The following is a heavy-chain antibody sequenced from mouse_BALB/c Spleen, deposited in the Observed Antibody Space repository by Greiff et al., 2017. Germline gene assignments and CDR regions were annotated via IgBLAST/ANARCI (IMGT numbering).Heavy chain of an antibody. D-gene: IGHD2-13*01. CDR1: GFTFSSYA. J-gene: IGHJ3*01. V-gene: IGHV5-6-5*01. Sequence: EVKLVESGGGLVKPGGSLKLSCAASGFTFSSYAMSWVRQTPEKRLEWVASISSGGSTYYPDSVKGRFTISRDNARNILYLQMSSLRSEDTAMYYCARDGDYAPFAYWGQGTLVTVSA. CDR2: ISSGGST. CDR3: ARDGDYAPFAY.